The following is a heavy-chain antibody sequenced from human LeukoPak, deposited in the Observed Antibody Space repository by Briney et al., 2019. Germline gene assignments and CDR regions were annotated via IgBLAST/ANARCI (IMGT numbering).Heavy chain of an antibody. V-gene: IGHV3-30*04. CDR1: GFTFSSYA. CDR2: ISYDGSNK. CDR3: ARDDAVAGTRGTDY. J-gene: IGHJ4*02. Sequence: GGSLRLSCAASGFTFSSYAMHWVRQAPGKGLEWVAVISYDGSNKYYADSVKGRFTISRDNSKNTLYLQMNSLRSDDTAVYYCARDDAVAGTRGTDYWGQGTLVTVSS. D-gene: IGHD6-19*01.